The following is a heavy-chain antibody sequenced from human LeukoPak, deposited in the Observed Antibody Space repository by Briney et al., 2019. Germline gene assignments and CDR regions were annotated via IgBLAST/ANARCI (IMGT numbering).Heavy chain of an antibody. D-gene: IGHD3-10*01. CDR1: GCSFSNYY. Sequence: SETLSLTCAVYGCSFSNYYWSWIRQSPGKGLEGIVEIAHSGSTNYNPSLKSRVTITVHTSKNQFSLKLSSVTAEDTAVYYCARGDRLWFGERYFDHWGQGTLVTVSS. CDR3: ARGDRLWFGERYFDH. CDR2: IAHSGST. V-gene: IGHV4-34*01. J-gene: IGHJ4*02.